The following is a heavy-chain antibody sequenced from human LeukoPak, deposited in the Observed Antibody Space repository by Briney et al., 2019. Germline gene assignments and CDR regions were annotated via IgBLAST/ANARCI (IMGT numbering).Heavy chain of an antibody. V-gene: IGHV4-59*08. CDR3: ARHHLGRWLPIFDY. CDR2: IYYSGST. Sequence: PSETLSLTCTVSGGSISNYWSWIRQPPGKGLEWIGYIYYSGSTNYKSSLKSRVTISVDTSKNQFSLKLSSVTAADTAVYYCARHHLGRWLPIFDYWGQGTLVTVSS. D-gene: IGHD5-24*01. J-gene: IGHJ4*02. CDR1: GGSISNY.